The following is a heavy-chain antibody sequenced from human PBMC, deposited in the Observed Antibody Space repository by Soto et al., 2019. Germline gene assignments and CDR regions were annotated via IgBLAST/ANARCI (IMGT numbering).Heavy chain of an antibody. CDR2: IYYSGST. CDR1: GGSISSYC. V-gene: IGHV4-59*01. D-gene: IGHD2-21*01. J-gene: IGHJ4*02. Sequence: QVQLQESGPGLVKPSETLSLTCTVSGGSISSYCWSWIRQPPGKGLEWIGYIYYSGSTNYNPSLKSRVTISVDTSKNQFALKLSSVTAADTAVYYCARDPRLFYFDYWGQGTLVTVSS. CDR3: ARDPRLFYFDY.